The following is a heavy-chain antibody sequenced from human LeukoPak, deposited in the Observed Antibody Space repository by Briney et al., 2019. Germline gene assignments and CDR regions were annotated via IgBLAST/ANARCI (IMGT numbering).Heavy chain of an antibody. J-gene: IGHJ4*02. Sequence: GGSLRLSCAASGFTFSSYSMNWVRQAPGKGLEWVSSISSSSSYICYADSVKGRFTISRDNAKNSLYLQMNSLRAEDTAVYYCARVAHRSSNRWGQGTLVTVSS. D-gene: IGHD6-6*01. V-gene: IGHV3-21*01. CDR3: ARVAHRSSNR. CDR2: ISSSSSYI. CDR1: GFTFSSYS.